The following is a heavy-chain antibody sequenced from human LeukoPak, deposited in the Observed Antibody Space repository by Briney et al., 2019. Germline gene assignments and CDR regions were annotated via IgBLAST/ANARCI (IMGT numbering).Heavy chain of an antibody. D-gene: IGHD1-14*01. V-gene: IGHV1-46*01. CDR3: ARGEDQGNQDY. CDR1: GYSHTSDW. Sequence: ASVKVSCKASGYSHTSDWMHWVRQAPGQGLEWMGAINSGSGSVSHAQKLQGRVTMTRDTSTSTAYLELSSLRSEDTAVYYCARGEDQGNQDYWGQGTLVAVSS. CDR2: INSGSGSV. J-gene: IGHJ4*02.